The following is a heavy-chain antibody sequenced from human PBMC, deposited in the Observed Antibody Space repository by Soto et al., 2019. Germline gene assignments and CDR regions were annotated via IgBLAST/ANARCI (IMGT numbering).Heavy chain of an antibody. CDR2: ISAYNGNT. CDR1: CYTFTSYG. V-gene: IGHV1-18*01. CDR3: ARTTQGGWFDP. J-gene: IGHJ5*02. D-gene: IGHD1-1*01. Sequence: ASVKVSFKASCYTFTSYGISWVRQAPRQGLEWMGWISAYNGNTNYAQKLQGRVTMTTDTSTSTAYMELRSLRSDDTAVYYCARTTQGGWFDPWGQGTLVTVSS.